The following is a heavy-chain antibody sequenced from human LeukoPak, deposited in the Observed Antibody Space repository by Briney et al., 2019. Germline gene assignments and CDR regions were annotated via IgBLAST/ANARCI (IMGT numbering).Heavy chain of an antibody. J-gene: IGHJ4*02. D-gene: IGHD2-21*02. Sequence: GGSLRLSCAASGFTFNIYALHWVRQAPGKGLEWVAVIWYDGSNKYYADSVKGRFTISRDNSKNTLYLQMNSLRAEDTAVYYCARDPEVVTAPAYYFDYWGQGTLVTVSS. CDR1: GFTFNIYA. V-gene: IGHV3-33*08. CDR3: ARDPEVVTAPAYYFDY. CDR2: IWYDGSNK.